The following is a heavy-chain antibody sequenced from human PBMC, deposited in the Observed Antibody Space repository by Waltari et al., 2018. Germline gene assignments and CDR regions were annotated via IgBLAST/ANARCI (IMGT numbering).Heavy chain of an antibody. CDR2: ICYSGST. Sequence: QVQLQESGPGLVKPSQTLSLTCTVSGGSISSGGYYWSWIRQHPGKGLEWIRYICYSGSTYYNPSLNSRVTISVDTSKNQFSLKLSSVTAADTAVYYCARGRYGSNWYFDLWGRGTLVTVSS. V-gene: IGHV4-31*03. D-gene: IGHD5-18*01. CDR1: GGSISSGGYY. CDR3: ARGRYGSNWYFDL. J-gene: IGHJ2*01.